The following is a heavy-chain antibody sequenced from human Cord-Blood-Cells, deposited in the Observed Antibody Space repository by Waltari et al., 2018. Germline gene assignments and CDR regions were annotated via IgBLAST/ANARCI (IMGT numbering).Heavy chain of an antibody. CDR2: INPNSGGT. D-gene: IGHD3-10*01. CDR3: ARFPYYGSGSYAFDI. V-gene: IGHV1-2*02. J-gene: IGHJ3*02. CDR1: GYTFTGYY. Sequence: QVQLVQSGAEVKKPGASVKVSCKASGYTFTGYYMHWVRQAPGQGLEWMGWINPNSGGTNYAQKFQGRVTMNSDTSISTAYMELSRLRSDDTAVYYCARFPYYGSGSYAFDIWGQGTMVTVSS.